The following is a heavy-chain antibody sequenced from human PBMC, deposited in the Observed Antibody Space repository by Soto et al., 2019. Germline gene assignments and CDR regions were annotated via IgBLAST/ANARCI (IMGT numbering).Heavy chain of an antibody. CDR2: INAGNGHT. CDR1: GYTFTSYA. CDR3: ARDFACSVNDAVDF. Sequence: QVQLVQSGAELKKPGASVKVSCKASGYTFTSYALHWVRQAPGQRLEWMGWINAGNGHTKYSREFRDRVATTMDTAASTAYMELRSLKSADTAVFYCARDFACSVNDAVDFWGQGTMVTVSS. D-gene: IGHD2-15*01. V-gene: IGHV1-3*01. J-gene: IGHJ3*01.